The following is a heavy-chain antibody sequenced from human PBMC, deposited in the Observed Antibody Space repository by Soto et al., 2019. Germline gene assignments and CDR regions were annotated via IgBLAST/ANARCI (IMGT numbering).Heavy chain of an antibody. D-gene: IGHD3-3*01. CDR2: ISSSSSTI. CDR1: GFTFSSYI. V-gene: IGHV3-48*02. CDR3: ARAARITIFGVVIMNSRSGTDV. Sequence: GGCVRLSCAAAGFTFSSYIVNWVRQAPGKGLEWVSYISSSSSTIYYADSVKGRFTISRDNAKDSLYLQMNSLRDEDTAVYYCARAARITIFGVVIMNSRSGTDVWGQAATGTASS. J-gene: IGHJ6*02.